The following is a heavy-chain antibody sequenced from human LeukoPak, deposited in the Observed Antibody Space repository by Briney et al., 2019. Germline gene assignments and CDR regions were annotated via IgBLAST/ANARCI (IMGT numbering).Heavy chain of an antibody. CDR1: GGSISRYY. CDR3: ARWGYFDSGGYFVVDY. Sequence: PSETLSLTCTVSGGSISRYYWNWIRQPPGERLEWIGWIHYSGSTAYNPSLESRVTMSVPTSKHHTSLKLTSVPAADTATYYCARWGYFDSGGYFVVDYWGQGALVTVSS. J-gene: IGHJ4*02. CDR2: IHYSGST. V-gene: IGHV4-59*01. D-gene: IGHD3-22*01.